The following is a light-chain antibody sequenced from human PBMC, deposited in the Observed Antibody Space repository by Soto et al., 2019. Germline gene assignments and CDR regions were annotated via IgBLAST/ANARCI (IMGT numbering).Light chain of an antibody. J-gene: IGLJ1*01. Sequence: QSVLTQPPSASGSPGQSVTISCTGTSSDFGGYNYVSWYQHRPGKAPKRMIYDVNKRPSGVPDRFSGSKSGNTASLTVSGLQAEDEADYYCSSYAGSNNYVFGTGTKVTVL. CDR3: SSYAGSNNYV. CDR1: SSDFGGYNY. V-gene: IGLV2-8*01. CDR2: DVN.